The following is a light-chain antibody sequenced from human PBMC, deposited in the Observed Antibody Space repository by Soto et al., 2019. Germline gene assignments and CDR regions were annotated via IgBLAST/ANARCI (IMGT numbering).Light chain of an antibody. CDR1: QSVSRSY. V-gene: IGKV3-20*01. Sequence: EIVLTQSPGTLSLSPGERATLSCRASQSVSRSYLGWYQQKHGQPPRLLIYGVSSRATGIPDRFSGSGSGTDFTLTISRLEPEDCAVYYCQQYGSSPRTFGQGTKVEIK. CDR3: QQYGSSPRT. J-gene: IGKJ1*01. CDR2: GVS.